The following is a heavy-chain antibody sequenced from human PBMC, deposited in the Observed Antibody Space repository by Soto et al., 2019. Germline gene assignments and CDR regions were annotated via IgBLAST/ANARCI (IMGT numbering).Heavy chain of an antibody. V-gene: IGHV3-30*14. D-gene: IGHD2-21*01. CDR2: ISYDGSNE. CDR3: ARVVVPVSVNDGFEI. Sequence: QVHLVESGVGVVQPGTSLRLSCEASGFPFNTYAMHWVRQAPGKGLEWVAAISYDGSNEYYADSVKGRFTISRDNSKSTLYLPMNSLRPVETDVYYCARVVVPVSVNDGFEIWGPGTVVAVAS. J-gene: IGHJ3*02. CDR1: GFPFNTYA.